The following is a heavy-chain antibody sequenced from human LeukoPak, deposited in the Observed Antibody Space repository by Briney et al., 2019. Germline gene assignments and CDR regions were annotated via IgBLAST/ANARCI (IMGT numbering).Heavy chain of an antibody. D-gene: IGHD3-10*01. CDR2: MNPNSGNT. Sequence: GASVKVSCKASGYTFTTYDINWVRQATGQGLEWMGWMNPNSGNTGYAQKFQGRVTMTRNTSISTAYMELSSLRSEDTALYYCARGPGGFYGSGSYYLNYWGQGTLVTVSS. CDR3: ARGPGGFYGSGSYYLNY. V-gene: IGHV1-8*01. CDR1: GYTFTTYD. J-gene: IGHJ4*02.